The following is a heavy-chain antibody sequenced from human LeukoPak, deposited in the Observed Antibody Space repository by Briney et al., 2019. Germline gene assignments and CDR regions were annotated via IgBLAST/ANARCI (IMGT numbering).Heavy chain of an antibody. J-gene: IGHJ4*02. Sequence: ASVKVSCKASGYTFSDYYIHWVRQAPGQGLEMMGWINPYSGGTNYAQKFQGRVTMTRDTSIATTYMDLSSLMSDDTAVYYCARGHDNTGYNYFDYWGQGTLVTVSS. V-gene: IGHV1-2*02. CDR3: ARGHDNTGYNYFDY. D-gene: IGHD3-9*01. CDR1: GYTFSDYY. CDR2: INPYSGGT.